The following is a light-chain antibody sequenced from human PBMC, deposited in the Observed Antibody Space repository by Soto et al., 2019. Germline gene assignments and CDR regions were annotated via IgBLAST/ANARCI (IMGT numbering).Light chain of an antibody. CDR3: QQYDSYPIT. Sequence: DIQMTQSPSTLSASVGDRVTITCWASQSISSWLAWYQQKPGKAPKLLIYKASSLESGVPSRFSGSGSGTEFTLTISSLQPDDFATYYCQQYDSYPITFGPGTTVDIK. J-gene: IGKJ3*01. V-gene: IGKV1-5*03. CDR2: KAS. CDR1: QSISSW.